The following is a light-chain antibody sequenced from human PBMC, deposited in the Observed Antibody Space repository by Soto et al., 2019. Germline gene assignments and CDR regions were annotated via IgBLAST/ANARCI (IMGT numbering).Light chain of an antibody. CDR1: QSVLYSSNNTNY. J-gene: IGKJ1*01. Sequence: DIVMTQSPDSLAVSLGERATINCKSSQSVLYSSNNTNYLAWYQQKPGQPPKLLIYWASTRESGVPDRVSGSGSGTDFTLTISSLQAEDVAVYYCQQYYSTPRTFGQGTKVDIK. V-gene: IGKV4-1*01. CDR3: QQYYSTPRT. CDR2: WAS.